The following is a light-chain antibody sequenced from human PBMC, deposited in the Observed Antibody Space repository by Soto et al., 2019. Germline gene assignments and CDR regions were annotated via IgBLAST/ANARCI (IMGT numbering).Light chain of an antibody. Sequence: QPVLSQPPSASASLGASVILTCTLSSGYSNNKGAGYQQGPGKGPRFGLGVGTGGIVGSKGDGITDRFSVLGSGLNRYLTIKNIQEEDESDYYCGADHGSGSNFVYVFGTGTKLTVL. CDR3: GADHGSGSNFVYV. CDR1: SGYSNNK. CDR2: VGTGGIVG. V-gene: IGLV9-49*01. J-gene: IGLJ1*01.